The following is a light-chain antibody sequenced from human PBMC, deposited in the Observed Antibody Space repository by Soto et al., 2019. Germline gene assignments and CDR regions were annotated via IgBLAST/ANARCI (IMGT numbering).Light chain of an antibody. CDR3: QQYGSSQYT. J-gene: IGKJ2*01. Sequence: EIVLTQSPGTLSLSPGERATLSCRASQSVNNNYLAWYQQKPGQAPRLLISGASSRATGIPDRFSGSGSGTDFTLTISRLEPEDLAVYYCQQYGSSQYTFGQGTKLEIK. CDR2: GAS. CDR1: QSVNNNY. V-gene: IGKV3-20*01.